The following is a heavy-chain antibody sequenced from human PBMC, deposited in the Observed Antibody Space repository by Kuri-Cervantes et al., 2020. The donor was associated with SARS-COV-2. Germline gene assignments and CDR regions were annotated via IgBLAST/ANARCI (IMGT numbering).Heavy chain of an antibody. CDR3: ARLKEWEEEAFDI. J-gene: IGHJ3*02. Sequence: ETLSLTCGDFTFTSRNSDMSWVRQAPGKGLEWVSGLSGSGVSTYYAESVKGRFTISRDNSKNTLYLQMNSLRAEDTSVYYCARLKEWEEEAFDIWGQGTMVTVSS. CDR2: LSGSGVST. D-gene: IGHD1-26*01. CDR1: TFTSRNSD. V-gene: IGHV3-23*01.